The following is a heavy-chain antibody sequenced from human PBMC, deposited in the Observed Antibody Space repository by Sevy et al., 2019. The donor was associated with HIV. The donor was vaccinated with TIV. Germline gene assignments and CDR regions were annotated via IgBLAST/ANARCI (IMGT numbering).Heavy chain of an antibody. CDR2: IRNRPNRYTT. Sequence: GGSLRLSCAASGFAFSDHYVDWVRQAPGKGLEWVGRIRNRPNRYTTEYAASVEGRFTISRDDSRHSLYLQTNSLKTEDSAVYYCVRGPNCGVGGCQQISPYCLDVWGIGATVTGSS. V-gene: IGHV3-72*01. CDR1: GFAFSDHY. J-gene: IGHJ6*03. CDR3: VRGPNCGVGGCQQISPYCLDV. D-gene: IGHD2-21*01.